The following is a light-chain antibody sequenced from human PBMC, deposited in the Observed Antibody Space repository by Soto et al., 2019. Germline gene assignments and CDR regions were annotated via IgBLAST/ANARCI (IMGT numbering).Light chain of an antibody. CDR2: GAS. CDR1: QNINNNY. V-gene: IGKV3-20*01. Sequence: EIVLTQSPGTLSLSPGERATLSCRASQNINNNYLAWYQQKPGQAPRLLIYGASSRATGIPDRFSGSGSGTDFALTISRLEPEDFAVFYCQQYGTSPYTFGQGNKLEIK. J-gene: IGKJ2*01. CDR3: QQYGTSPYT.